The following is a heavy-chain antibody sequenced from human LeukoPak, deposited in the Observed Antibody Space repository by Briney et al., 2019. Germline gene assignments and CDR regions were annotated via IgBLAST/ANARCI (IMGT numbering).Heavy chain of an antibody. Sequence: PSETLSLTCAVSGGSISSSHWWRWVRPTPGKGLEWIGEIYHSGSTNYNPSLQSRVTVSVDTSKNQFSLKLNSVTAADTAVYYCARSPRGSGSSTLLGVAFDIWGQGTMVTVSS. V-gene: IGHV4-4*02. CDR2: IYHSGST. D-gene: IGHD3-10*01. J-gene: IGHJ3*02. CDR3: ARSPRGSGSSTLLGVAFDI. CDR1: GGSISSSHW.